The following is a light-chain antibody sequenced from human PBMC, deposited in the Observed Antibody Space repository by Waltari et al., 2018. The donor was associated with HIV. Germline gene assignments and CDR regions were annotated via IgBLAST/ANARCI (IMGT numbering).Light chain of an antibody. CDR3: SSYTSGSVV. Sequence: QSALTQPASVSGSPGQSLTISCTGTSSHVGDTNYVSWYQHPPGKAPKLMIYGVSNRPSGVSTRFSGSKAGNTASLTISGLQAEDEADYYCSSYTSGSVVFGGGTKLTVL. J-gene: IGLJ2*01. CDR2: GVS. V-gene: IGLV2-14*01. CDR1: SSHVGDTNY.